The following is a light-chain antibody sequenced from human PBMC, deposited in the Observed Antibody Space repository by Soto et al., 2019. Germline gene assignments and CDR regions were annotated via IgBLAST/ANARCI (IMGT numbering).Light chain of an antibody. CDR1: SSDIGGYNY. CDR3: SSYTSINTRV. Sequence: QSALTQPASVSGSPGQSITISCTGTSSDIGGYNYVSWYQQHPGKAPKLMIYEVSNRPSGVPTRFSGSKSGNTASLTISGLQAEDEADYYCSSYTSINTRVFGGGTKVTVL. CDR2: EVS. V-gene: IGLV2-14*01. J-gene: IGLJ3*02.